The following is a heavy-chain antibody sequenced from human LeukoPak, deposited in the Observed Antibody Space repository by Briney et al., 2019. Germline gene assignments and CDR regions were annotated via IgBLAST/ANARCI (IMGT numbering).Heavy chain of an antibody. CDR2: TYYRSKWYN. J-gene: IGHJ4*02. D-gene: IGHD4-17*01. Sequence: SQTLSLTCAISGDSVSSNSVTWNWIRQSPSRGLEWLGRTYYRSKWYNDYAVSVKSRITINPDTSKNQFSLLLNSVTPEDTAVYYCARGNYGDLPNWGQGTLVTVSS. V-gene: IGHV6-1*01. CDR3: ARGNYGDLPN. CDR1: GDSVSSNSVT.